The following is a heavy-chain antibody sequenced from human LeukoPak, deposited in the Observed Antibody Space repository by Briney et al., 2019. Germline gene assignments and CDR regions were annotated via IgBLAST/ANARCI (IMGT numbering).Heavy chain of an antibody. CDR3: ARVGQLPYYYYYYMDV. V-gene: IGHV3-7*01. CDR2: IKQDGSEK. Sequence: PGGSLRLSCAASGFTFSSYWMSWVRQAPGKGLEWVANIKQDGSEKYYVDSVKGRFTISRDNAKNSLYLQMNSLRAEDTAVYYCARVGQLPYYYYYYMDVWGKGTTVTVS. J-gene: IGHJ6*03. CDR1: GFTFSSYW. D-gene: IGHD2-2*01.